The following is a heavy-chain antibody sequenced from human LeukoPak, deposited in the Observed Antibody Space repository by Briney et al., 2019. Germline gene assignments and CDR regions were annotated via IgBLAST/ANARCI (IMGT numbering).Heavy chain of an antibody. CDR1: GFTFSSYS. V-gene: IGHV3-48*04. CDR2: ISSSSSTI. Sequence: PGGSLRLSCAASGFTFSSYSMNWVRQAPGKGLEWVSYISSSSSTIYYADSVKGRFTISRDNADNSLFLQMNSLRAEDTAVYYCATMGLEPLPYYFDYWGQGALVTVSS. J-gene: IGHJ4*02. CDR3: ATMGLEPLPYYFDY. D-gene: IGHD1-1*01.